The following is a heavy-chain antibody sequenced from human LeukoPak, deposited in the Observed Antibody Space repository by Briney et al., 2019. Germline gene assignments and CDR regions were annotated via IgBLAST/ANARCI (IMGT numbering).Heavy chain of an antibody. D-gene: IGHD3-22*01. CDR2: ISGSGGST. V-gene: IGHV3-23*01. CDR1: GFTFSSYA. CDR3: ANPLSGYYFGY. Sequence: GGSLRLSCAASGFTFSSYAMSWVRQAPGKGLEWVSAISGSGGSTYYADSVKGRFTISRDNSKHTLYLQMNSLRAEDTAVYYCANPLSGYYFGYWGQGTLVTVSS. J-gene: IGHJ4*02.